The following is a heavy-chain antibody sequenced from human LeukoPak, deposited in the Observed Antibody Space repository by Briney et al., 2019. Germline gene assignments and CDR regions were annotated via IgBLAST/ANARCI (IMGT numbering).Heavy chain of an antibody. J-gene: IGHJ4*02. D-gene: IGHD3-16*02. Sequence: PSETLSLTCAVYGGSFSGYYWSWIRQPPGKGLEWIGEINHSGSTNYNPSLKSRVTISVDTSKNQFSLKLSSVTAADTAVYYCARVSIYRAYFDYWGQGTLVTVSS. V-gene: IGHV4-34*01. CDR1: GGSFSGYY. CDR2: INHSGST. CDR3: ARVSIYRAYFDY.